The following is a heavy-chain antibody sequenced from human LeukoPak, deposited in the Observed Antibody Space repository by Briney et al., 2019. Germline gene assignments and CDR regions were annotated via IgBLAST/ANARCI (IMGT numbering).Heavy chain of an antibody. CDR3: ARRVTAQWYFDL. Sequence: YYADSVKGRFTISRDNAKNSLYLQMTSLRADDTAVYYCARRVTAQWYFDLWGRGTLVTVSS. D-gene: IGHD2-21*02. V-gene: IGHV3-21*01. J-gene: IGHJ2*01.